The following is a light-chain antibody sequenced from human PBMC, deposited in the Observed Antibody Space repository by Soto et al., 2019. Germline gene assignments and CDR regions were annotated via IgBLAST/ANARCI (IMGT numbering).Light chain of an antibody. CDR1: QSVTSSY. V-gene: IGKV3-20*01. CDR2: GAS. Sequence: EIVLTQSPGTVSLSTGERATLSCRASQSVTSSYLAWYQQKPGQAPRLLIYGASSRATGIPDRFSGSGSGTDFTLTISRLEPEDFAVYYCQQYGSSPVPFGQGTKVDIK. J-gene: IGKJ1*01. CDR3: QQYGSSPVP.